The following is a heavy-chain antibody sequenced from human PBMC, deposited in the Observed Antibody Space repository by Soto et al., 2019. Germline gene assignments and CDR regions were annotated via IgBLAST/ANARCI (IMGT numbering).Heavy chain of an antibody. V-gene: IGHV3-53*01. Sequence: EVLLVESGGGLIQPGGSLRLSCVASEISVSSNYMSWVRQAPGKGLEWVSTIYSDGRTNYADSVKGRFTIFRDDSETTLYLQMNSLSAEDTAVYYCARYYGAGSYFFDYWGQGTLVTVSS. CDR2: IYSDGRT. J-gene: IGHJ4*02. CDR1: EISVSSNY. D-gene: IGHD3-10*01. CDR3: ARYYGAGSYFFDY.